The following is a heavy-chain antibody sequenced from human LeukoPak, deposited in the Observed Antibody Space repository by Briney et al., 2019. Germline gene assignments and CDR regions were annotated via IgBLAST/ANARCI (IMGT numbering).Heavy chain of an antibody. D-gene: IGHD1-7*01. CDR2: IIPVFGTA. J-gene: IGHJ3*02. CDR1: GGTFSSYA. CDR3: ASPSPRFEPRRYNWNYGYDI. V-gene: IGHV1-69*13. Sequence: ASVKVSCKASGGTFSSYAISWVRQAPGQGLEWMGGIIPVFGTANYAQKFLGRVTITADESTSTAYMELSSLRSEDTAVYYCASPSPRFEPRRYNWNYGYDIWGQGTMVTVSS.